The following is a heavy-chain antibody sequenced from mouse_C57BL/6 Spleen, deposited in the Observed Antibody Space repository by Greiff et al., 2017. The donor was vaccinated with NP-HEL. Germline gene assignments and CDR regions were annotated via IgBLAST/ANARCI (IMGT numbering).Heavy chain of an antibody. CDR3: ARGYGNPYYFDY. CDR1: GYTFTSYG. D-gene: IGHD1-1*01. CDR2: IYPRSGNT. V-gene: IGHV1-81*01. J-gene: IGHJ2*01. Sequence: QVQLQQSGAELARPGASVKLSCKASGYTFTSYGISWVKQRTGQGLEWIGEIYPRSGNTYYNEKFKGKATLTADKSSSTAYMDLRSLTSGDSAVYFCARGYGNPYYFDYWGQGTTLTVSS.